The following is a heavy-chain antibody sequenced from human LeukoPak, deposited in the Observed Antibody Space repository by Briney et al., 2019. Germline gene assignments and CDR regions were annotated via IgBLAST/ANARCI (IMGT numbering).Heavy chain of an antibody. CDR1: GFTFSSYS. Sequence: GGSLRLSCAASGFTFSSYSMNWVRQAPGKGLEWVSYISSSSSTKYYADSVKGRFTISRDNAKNSLYLQMNSLRAEDTAVYYCARGADYGDYVDYWGQGTLVTVSS. V-gene: IGHV3-48*01. D-gene: IGHD4-17*01. CDR2: ISSSSSTK. J-gene: IGHJ4*02. CDR3: ARGADYGDYVDY.